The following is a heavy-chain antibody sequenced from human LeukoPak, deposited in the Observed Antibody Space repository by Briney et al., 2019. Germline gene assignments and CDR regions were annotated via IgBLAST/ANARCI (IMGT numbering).Heavy chain of an antibody. V-gene: IGHV3-7*01. CDR3: ARVTRARYCSSTSCFYWYFDL. D-gene: IGHD2-2*01. CDR1: GFTFSSYW. CDR2: IKQDGSEK. J-gene: IGHJ2*01. Sequence: GGSLRLSCAASGFTFSSYWMSCVRQAPGKGLEWMANIKQDGSEKYYVDSVKGRFTISRDNAKNSLYLQMNSLRAEDTAVYYCARVTRARYCSSTSCFYWYFDLWGRGTLVTVSS.